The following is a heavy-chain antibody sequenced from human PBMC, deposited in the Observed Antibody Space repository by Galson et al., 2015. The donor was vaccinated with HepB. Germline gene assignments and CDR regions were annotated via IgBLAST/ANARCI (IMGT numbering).Heavy chain of an antibody. CDR2: ISGSGGST. CDR1: GFTFSSYA. CDR3: LYYDFWSGYPY. V-gene: IGHV3-23*01. J-gene: IGHJ4*02. Sequence: SLRLSCAASGFTFSSYAMSWVRQAPGKGLEWVSAISGSGGSTYYADSVKGRFTISRDNSKNTLYLQMNSLRAEDTAVYYCLYYDFWSGYPYWGQGTLVTVSS. D-gene: IGHD3-3*01.